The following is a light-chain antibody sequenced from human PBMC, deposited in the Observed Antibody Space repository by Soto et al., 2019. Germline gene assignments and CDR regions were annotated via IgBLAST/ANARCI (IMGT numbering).Light chain of an antibody. J-gene: IGLJ1*01. CDR3: SSYTSSSTYV. CDR2: EVS. Sequence: QSALTQPASVSGFAGQSITTSCTGTSSDVGGYNYVSWYQRHPGKAPKLMIYEVSNRPSGVSNRFSGSKSGNTASLTISGLQAEDEADYYCSSYTSSSTYVFGLGTKLTVL. CDR1: SSDVGGYNY. V-gene: IGLV2-14*01.